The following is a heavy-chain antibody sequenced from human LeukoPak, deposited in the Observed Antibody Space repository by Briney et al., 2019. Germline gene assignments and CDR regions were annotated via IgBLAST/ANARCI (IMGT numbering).Heavy chain of an antibody. CDR1: GFTFSSYS. V-gene: IGHV3-21*01. CDR2: ISSSSSYI. Sequence: PGGSLRLSCAASGFTFSSYSMNWVRQAPGKGLEWVSSISSSSSYIYYADSVKGRFTISRDNAKNSLYLQMNSLRAEDTAVYYCARVLVSGSSYGMDVWGQGTTVTVSS. D-gene: IGHD3-10*01. J-gene: IGHJ6*02. CDR3: ARVLVSGSSYGMDV.